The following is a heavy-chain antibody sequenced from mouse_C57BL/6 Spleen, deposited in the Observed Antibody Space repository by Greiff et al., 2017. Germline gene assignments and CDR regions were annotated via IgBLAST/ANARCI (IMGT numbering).Heavy chain of an antibody. CDR2: IYPGDGDT. Sequence: QVQLQQSGPELVKPGASVKISCKASGYAFSSSWMNWVKQRPGKGLEWIGRIYPGDGDTNYNGKFKGKATLTADKSSSTAYMQLSSLTSEDSAVYFCAREEGLRRFAYWGQGTLVTVSA. D-gene: IGHD2-4*01. CDR3: AREEGLRRFAY. J-gene: IGHJ3*01. CDR1: GYAFSSSW. V-gene: IGHV1-82*01.